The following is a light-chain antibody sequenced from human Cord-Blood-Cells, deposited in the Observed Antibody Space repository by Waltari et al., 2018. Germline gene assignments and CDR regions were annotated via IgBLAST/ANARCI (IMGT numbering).Light chain of an antibody. J-gene: IGLJ2*01. CDR2: KDS. CDR3: QSADSSGTYVV. V-gene: IGLV3-25*03. Sequence: SYELTQPPSVPVSPGQTARITCPGDALPKQNAYWYQQKPGEAPVLVIYKDSERPSGIPERFSGSSSGTTVTLTISGVQAEDEADYYCQSADSSGTYVVFGGGTKLTVL. CDR1: ALPKQN.